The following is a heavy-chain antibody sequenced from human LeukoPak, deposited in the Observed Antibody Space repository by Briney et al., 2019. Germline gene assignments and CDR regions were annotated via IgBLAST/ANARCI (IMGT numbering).Heavy chain of an antibody. Sequence: PGGSLRLSCVRTRLTFSRYETNWVRQAPGQRLKWTSYIDRSGTTIDYADSVKGRFTISRDNAKNTVSLQMSSLRAEDTAIFYCGLSYDYAHPDALDIWGKGTMVTVSS. V-gene: IGHV3-48*03. J-gene: IGHJ3*02. CDR2: IDRSGTTI. CDR3: GLSYDYAHPDALDI. D-gene: IGHD4/OR15-4a*01. CDR1: RLTFSRYE.